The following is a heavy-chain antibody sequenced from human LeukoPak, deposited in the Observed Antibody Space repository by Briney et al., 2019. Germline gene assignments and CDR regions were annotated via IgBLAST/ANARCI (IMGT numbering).Heavy chain of an antibody. CDR1: GFTLSSYV. V-gene: IGHV3-23*01. CDR2: ISGSGGST. J-gene: IGHJ6*02. D-gene: IGHD3-22*01. Sequence: GGSLRLSCAATGFTLSSYVMSWVRQAPGKGLEWVSGISGSGGSTDYADSVKGRFTISRDNSKNTLYLQMNRLRVEDTAVYYCARDRVQDYYDSSGYYHYYYYGMDVWGQGTTVTVS. CDR3: ARDRVQDYYDSSGYYHYYYYGMDV.